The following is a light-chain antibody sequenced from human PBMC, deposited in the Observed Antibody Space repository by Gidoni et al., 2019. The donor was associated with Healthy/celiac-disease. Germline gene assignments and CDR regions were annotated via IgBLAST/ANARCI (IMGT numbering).Light chain of an antibody. CDR3: QQSYSTPFT. V-gene: IGKV1-39*01. CDR2: AAS. J-gene: IGKJ3*01. Sequence: DIQMTQSPSSLSASVRDRVTITCRASQSISSYLNWYQQKPGKAPKLLIYAASSLQTGVPSRFSSSGSGTDFTLTISSLQPEDFATYHCQQSYSTPFTFGPXTKVDIK. CDR1: QSISSY.